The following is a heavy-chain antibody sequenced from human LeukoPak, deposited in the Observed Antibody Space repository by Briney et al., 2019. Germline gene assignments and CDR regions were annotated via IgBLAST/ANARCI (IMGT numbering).Heavy chain of an antibody. Sequence: PSETLSLTCAVYGGSFSGYYWSWIRQPPGKGREWIGESNHSGSTNYNPSLKSRVTISVDTSKNQFSLKLSSVTAADTAVYYCARGYGDYGSGSYYTGGDYWGQGTLVTVSS. CDR3: ARGYGDYGSGSYYTGGDY. V-gene: IGHV4-34*01. J-gene: IGHJ4*02. CDR2: SNHSGST. CDR1: GGSFSGYY. D-gene: IGHD3-10*01.